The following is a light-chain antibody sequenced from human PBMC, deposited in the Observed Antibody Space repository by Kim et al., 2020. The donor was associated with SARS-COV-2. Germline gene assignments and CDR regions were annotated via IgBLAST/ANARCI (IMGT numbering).Light chain of an antibody. V-gene: IGLV3-1*01. CDR3: QAWDSSTVV. CDR1: KLGDKY. CDR2: QHN. Sequence: VAPGQTASITCSGDKLGDKYACWYQQKPGQSPVLVIYQHNKRPSGIPERFSGSNSGNTATLTISGTQAMDEADYYCQAWDSSTVVFGTGTQLTVL. J-gene: IGLJ2*01.